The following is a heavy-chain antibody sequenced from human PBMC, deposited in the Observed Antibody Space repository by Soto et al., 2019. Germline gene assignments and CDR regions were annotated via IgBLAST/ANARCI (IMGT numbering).Heavy chain of an antibody. CDR3: ARSRRESFVPRFDY. CDR2: ISAYNGNT. V-gene: IGHV1-18*01. J-gene: IGHJ4*02. Sequence: GASVKVSCKASGHTFTSYGISWVRQAPGQGLEWMGWISAYNGNTNYAQKLQGRVTMTTDTSTSTAYMELRSLRSDDTAVYYCARSRRESFVPRFDYWGQGTLVTVSS. CDR1: GHTFTSYG. D-gene: IGHD2-21*01.